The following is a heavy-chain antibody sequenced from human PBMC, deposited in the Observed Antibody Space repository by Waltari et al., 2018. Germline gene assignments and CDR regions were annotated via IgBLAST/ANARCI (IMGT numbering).Heavy chain of an antibody. J-gene: IGHJ4*02. CDR3: ARIYSSGSPDY. Sequence: QLQLQESGPGLVKPSETLSLTCTVSGGSISSSSYYWGWSRQPPGKGLEWIGSIYYSWSTYYNPSLKSRVTISVDTSKNQFSLKLSSVTAADTAVYYCARIYSSGSPDYWGQGTLVTVSS. CDR1: GGSISSSSYY. CDR2: IYYSWST. D-gene: IGHD3-22*01. V-gene: IGHV4-39*07.